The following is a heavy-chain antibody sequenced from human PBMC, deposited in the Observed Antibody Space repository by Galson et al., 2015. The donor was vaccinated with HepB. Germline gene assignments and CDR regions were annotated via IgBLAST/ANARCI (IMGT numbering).Heavy chain of an antibody. CDR2: ISSSGSTI. Sequence: SLRLSCAASGFTFSDYYMSWIRQAPGKGLEWVSYISSSGSTIYYADSVKGRFTISRDNAKNSLYLQMNSLRAEDTAVYYCARERGGGYDFWSGYYTGIVDYWGQGTLVTVSS. D-gene: IGHD3-3*01. J-gene: IGHJ4*02. CDR1: GFTFSDYY. V-gene: IGHV3-11*01. CDR3: ARERGGGYDFWSGYYTGIVDY.